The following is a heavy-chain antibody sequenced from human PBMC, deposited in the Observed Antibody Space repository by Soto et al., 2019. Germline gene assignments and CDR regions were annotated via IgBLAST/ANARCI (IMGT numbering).Heavy chain of an antibody. CDR3: ARAPAHSAWYPNWFDP. D-gene: IGHD6-19*01. CDR1: GFTFSSYS. J-gene: IGHJ5*02. V-gene: IGHV3-21*06. Sequence: PGGSLRLSCAASGFTFSSYSMNWVRQAPGKGLEWVSSISSSSSYIFYADSVRGRFTISRDNAKNSLYLQMDSLRAEDTAVYYCARAPAHSAWYPNWFDPWGQGTRVTVSS. CDR2: ISSSSSYI.